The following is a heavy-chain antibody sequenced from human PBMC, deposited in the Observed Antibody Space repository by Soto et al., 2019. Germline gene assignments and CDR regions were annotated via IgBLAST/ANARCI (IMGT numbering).Heavy chain of an antibody. D-gene: IGHD3-16*01. CDR3: VRDNYGVDY. V-gene: IGHV3-74*03. Sequence: GGSLRLSCTASGFTFSRYYMQWVRQAPGKGLVWVSHINSDGTSTTLADSVKGRFTISRDNAKNTLYLQMNSLRVEDTAMYYCVRDNYGVDYWGRGTLVTVSS. J-gene: IGHJ4*02. CDR1: GFTFSRYY. CDR2: INSDGTST.